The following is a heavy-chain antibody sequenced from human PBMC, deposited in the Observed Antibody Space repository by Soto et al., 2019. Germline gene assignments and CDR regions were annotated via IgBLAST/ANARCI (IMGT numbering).Heavy chain of an antibody. CDR2: IYYSGST. Sequence: QVQLQESGPGLVKPSQTLSLTCTVSGGSISSGGYHWSWIRQHPGKGLEWIGNIYYSGSTYYNQSLKSRVTISVDTSKSQFSLSLTSVTAADTAVYYCARARVLWFGELLTVDWFDPWRQGTVVSVSS. CDR3: ARARVLWFGELLTVDWFDP. V-gene: IGHV4-31*03. CDR1: GGSISSGGYH. J-gene: IGHJ5*02. D-gene: IGHD3-10*01.